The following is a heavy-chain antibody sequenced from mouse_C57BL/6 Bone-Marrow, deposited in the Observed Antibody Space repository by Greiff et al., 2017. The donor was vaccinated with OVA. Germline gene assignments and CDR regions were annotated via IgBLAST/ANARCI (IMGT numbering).Heavy chain of an antibody. CDR2: ISSGSSTI. CDR3: ASWECAY. D-gene: IGHD4-1*01. J-gene: IGHJ3*01. Sequence: EVHLVESGGGLVKPGGSLKLSCAASGFTFSDYGMHWVRQAPEKGLEWVAYISSGSSTIYYAETVKGRFTISRDNAENTLFLQMTRLRSEDTAMYYCASWECAYGGQDTRVTVSA. CDR1: GFTFSDYG. V-gene: IGHV5-17*01.